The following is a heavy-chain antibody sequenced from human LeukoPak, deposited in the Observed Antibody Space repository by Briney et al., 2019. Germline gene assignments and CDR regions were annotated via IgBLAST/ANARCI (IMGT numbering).Heavy chain of an antibody. D-gene: IGHD6-13*01. CDR3: ANLPQQSWDPDY. V-gene: IGHV3-30*02. CDR2: IRYDGSNK. Sequence: AGGSLRLSCAASGFTFSSYGMHWVRQAPGKGLEWVAFIRYDGSNKYYADSVKGRFTISRDNSKNTLYLQMNSLRAEDTAVYYCANLPQQSWDPDYWGQGTLVTVSS. J-gene: IGHJ4*02. CDR1: GFTFSSYG.